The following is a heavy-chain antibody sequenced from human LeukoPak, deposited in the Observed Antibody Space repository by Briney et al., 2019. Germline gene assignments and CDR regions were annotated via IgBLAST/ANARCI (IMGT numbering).Heavy chain of an antibody. V-gene: IGHV3-23*01. Sequence: GGSQRLSCAASGFTFSSFAMTWVRQAPGKGLEWVSAVSGSGGSTYYADSVKGRFTISRDNSKNTLYLQMNSLRAEDTAVYYCAKVDRYYYDSSGLYGMDVWGQGTTVTVSS. CDR1: GFTFSSFA. CDR3: AKVDRYYYDSSGLYGMDV. J-gene: IGHJ6*02. CDR2: VSGSGGST. D-gene: IGHD3-22*01.